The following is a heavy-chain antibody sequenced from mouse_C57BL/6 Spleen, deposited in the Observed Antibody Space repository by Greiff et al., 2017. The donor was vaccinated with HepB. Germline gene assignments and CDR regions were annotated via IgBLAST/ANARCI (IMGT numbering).Heavy chain of an antibody. J-gene: IGHJ4*01. CDR2: ISYDGSN. D-gene: IGHD3-2*02. V-gene: IGHV3-6*01. Sequence: VQLKQSGPGLVKPSQSLSLTCSVTGYSITSGYYWNWIRQFPGNKLEWMGYISYDGSNNYNPSLKNRISITRDTSKNQFFLKLNSVTTEDTATYYCARGRLFYAMDYWGQGTSVTVSS. CDR1: GYSITSGYY. CDR3: ARGRLFYAMDY.